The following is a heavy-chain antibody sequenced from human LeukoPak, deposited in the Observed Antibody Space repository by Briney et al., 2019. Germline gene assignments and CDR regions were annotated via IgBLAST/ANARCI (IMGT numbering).Heavy chain of an antibody. D-gene: IGHD3-10*01. CDR1: GFTFNTYG. J-gene: IGHJ4*02. Sequence: GGSLGLSCAASGFTFNTYGIHWVRQAPGKGLEWVAFIRYDGSNKYYADSVKGRFTISRDNSKNTLYLQMNSLRAEDTAVYYCARRTALWFADYWGQGTLVTVSS. V-gene: IGHV3-30*02. CDR2: IRYDGSNK. CDR3: ARRTALWFADY.